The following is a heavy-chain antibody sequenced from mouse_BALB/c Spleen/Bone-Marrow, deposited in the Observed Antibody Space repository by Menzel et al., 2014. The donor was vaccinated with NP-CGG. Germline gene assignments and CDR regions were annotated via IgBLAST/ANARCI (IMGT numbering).Heavy chain of an antibody. D-gene: IGHD3-1*01. V-gene: IGHV5-17*02. CDR2: INSGSSTI. J-gene: IGHJ2*01. Sequence: EVQLQQSGGGLVQPGGSRKLSCAASGFTFSSFGMHWVRQAPEKGLEWVAYINSGSSTIYYADTVKGRFTISRDNPKNTLFLQMTSLRSEDTAMYYCTRGGNRDDFDYWGQGTTLAVSS. CDR3: TRGGNRDDFDY. CDR1: GFTFSSFG.